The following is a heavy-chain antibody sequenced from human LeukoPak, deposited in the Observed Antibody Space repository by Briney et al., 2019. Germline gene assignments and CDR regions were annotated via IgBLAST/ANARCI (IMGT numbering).Heavy chain of an antibody. CDR2: ISWNSGSI. J-gene: IGHJ6*03. V-gene: IGHV3-9*01. CDR1: GFTFSSYG. Sequence: PGGTLRLSCAASGFTFSSYGMSWVRQAPGKGLEWVSGISWNSGSIGYADSVKGRFTISRDNAKNSLYLQMNSLRAEDTALYYCAKGAGPYYYYYMDVWGKGTTVTISS. D-gene: IGHD6-13*01. CDR3: AKGAGPYYYYYMDV.